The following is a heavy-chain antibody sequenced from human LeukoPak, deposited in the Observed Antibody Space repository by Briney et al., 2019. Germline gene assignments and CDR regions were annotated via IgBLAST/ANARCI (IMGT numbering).Heavy chain of an antibody. CDR2: IYHSGTN. V-gene: IGHV4-38-2*02. D-gene: IGHD6-13*01. Sequence: SATLSLTCTVSGYSISSGYYWGWIRQPPGKGLEWIGSIYHSGTNYYNPSLKSRVAISVHTSKNQFSRKLSSVTAAHTAVYYCARGRSPGIAAHKRFGHIAYGGQGTLVTVSS. CDR1: GYSISSGYY. J-gene: IGHJ4*02. CDR3: ARGRSPGIAAHKRFGHIAY.